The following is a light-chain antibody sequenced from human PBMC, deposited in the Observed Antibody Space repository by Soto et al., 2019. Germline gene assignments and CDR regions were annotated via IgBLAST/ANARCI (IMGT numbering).Light chain of an antibody. CDR1: SGDVGAYNF. Sequence: XSALTQPASVSGSPGQSITISCTGTSGDVGAYNFVSWYQQHPGKAPKLIVYHVSDRPSGFSSRFSGSKSGNSASLTISGLHAEDEADYYCSSYAGSDTFVFGTGTKVTVL. V-gene: IGLV2-14*03. CDR2: HVS. J-gene: IGLJ1*01. CDR3: SSYAGSDTFV.